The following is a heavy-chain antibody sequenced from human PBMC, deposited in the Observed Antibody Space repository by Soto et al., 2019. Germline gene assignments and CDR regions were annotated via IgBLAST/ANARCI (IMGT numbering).Heavy chain of an antibody. Sequence: QVQLQESGPGLVKPSETLSLTCTVSGGSISSYYWSWIRQPPGKGLEWIGYIYYSGSTNYNPSLKSRVTISVDTSKNQFSLKLSSVTAADTAVYYCARLNNYYDSSGYSDYWGQGTLVTVSS. D-gene: IGHD3-22*01. CDR1: GGSISSYY. J-gene: IGHJ4*02. CDR2: IYYSGST. V-gene: IGHV4-59*01. CDR3: ARLNNYYDSSGYSDY.